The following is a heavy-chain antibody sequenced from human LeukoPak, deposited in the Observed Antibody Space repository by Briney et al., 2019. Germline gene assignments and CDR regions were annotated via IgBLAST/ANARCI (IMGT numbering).Heavy chain of an antibody. Sequence: SETLSLTCTVSGGSISSSSYYWGWIRQPPGKGLEWIGSIYYSGSTYYSGSTYYNPSLKSRVTISVDTSKNQFSLKLNSVTAADTAVYYCASYNYYDSSGYPLDYWGQGTLVTVSS. J-gene: IGHJ4*02. D-gene: IGHD3-22*01. CDR3: ASYNYYDSSGYPLDY. CDR1: GGSISSSSYY. CDR2: IYYSGSTYYSGST. V-gene: IGHV4-39*07.